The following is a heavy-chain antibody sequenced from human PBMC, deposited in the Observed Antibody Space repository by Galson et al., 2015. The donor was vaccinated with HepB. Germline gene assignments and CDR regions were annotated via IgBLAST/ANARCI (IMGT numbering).Heavy chain of an antibody. CDR3: ARWRTTVTTDYYYGMDV. CDR2: IYPGDSDT. J-gene: IGHJ6*02. D-gene: IGHD4-11*01. Sequence: QSGAEVKKPGESLKISCKGSGYSFTSYWIGWVRQMPGKGLEWMGIIYPGDSDTRYSPSFQGQVTISADKSISTAYLQWSSLKASDTAMYYCARWRTTVTTDYYYGMDVWGQGTTVTVSS. CDR1: GYSFTSYW. V-gene: IGHV5-51*03.